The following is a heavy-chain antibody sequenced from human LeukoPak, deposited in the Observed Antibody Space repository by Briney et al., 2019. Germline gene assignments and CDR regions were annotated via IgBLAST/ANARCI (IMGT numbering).Heavy chain of an antibody. Sequence: GGSLRLSCAASGFTFSSYEMHWVRQAPGKGLEWISYITSSAGTIYCADSVKGRFTISRDNAKSSLYLQMNSLRVEDTAVYYCARVHHNTAMVDIDYWGQGTLVTVSS. V-gene: IGHV3-48*03. J-gene: IGHJ4*02. D-gene: IGHD5-18*01. CDR2: ITSSAGTI. CDR1: GFTFSSYE. CDR3: ARVHHNTAMVDIDY.